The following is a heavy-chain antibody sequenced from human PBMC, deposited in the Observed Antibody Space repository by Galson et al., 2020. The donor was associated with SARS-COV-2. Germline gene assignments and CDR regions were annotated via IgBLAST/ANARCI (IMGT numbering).Heavy chain of an antibody. J-gene: IGHJ6*02. CDR3: ARSSANYDFWSGSFSRYYYYGMDV. CDR2: IYYSGST. Sequence: SETLSLTCTVSGGSISGYYWSWIRQPPGKGLEWIGYIYYSGSTNFNPSLKSRVTISIDTSKNQFSLKLTSVTAADTAVYYCARSSANYDFWSGSFSRYYYYGMDVWGQGTTVTVSS. CDR1: GGSISGYY. D-gene: IGHD3-3*01. V-gene: IGHV4-59*01.